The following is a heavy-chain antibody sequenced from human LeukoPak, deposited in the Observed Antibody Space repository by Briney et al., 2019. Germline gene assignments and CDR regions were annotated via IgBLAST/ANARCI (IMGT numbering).Heavy chain of an antibody. CDR3: ARGVSGFDY. CDR1: GFTFSSYS. D-gene: IGHD3-3*01. Sequence: GGSLRLSCAASGFTFSSYSMNWVRQAPGKGLEWVSHITASGTAMFYADSVKGRSTISRDNAKNSLYLQMNRLRDEDTAVYYCARGVSGFDYWGQGTLVTVSS. J-gene: IGHJ4*02. V-gene: IGHV3-48*02. CDR2: ITASGTAM.